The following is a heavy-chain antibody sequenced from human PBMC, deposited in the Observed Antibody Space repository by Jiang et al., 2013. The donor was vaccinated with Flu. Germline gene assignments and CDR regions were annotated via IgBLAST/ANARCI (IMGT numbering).Heavy chain of an antibody. CDR1: GYTFTSYA. D-gene: IGHD3-10*01. CDR3: ARDLQYYYGSGSNNWFDP. Sequence: SGAEVKKPGASVKVSCKASGYTFTSYAMHWVRQAPGQRLEWMGWINAGNGNTKYSQKFQGRVTITRDTSASTAYMELSSLRSEDTAVYYCARDLQYYYGSGSNNWFDPWGQGTLVTVSS. V-gene: IGHV1-3*01. CDR2: INAGNGNT. J-gene: IGHJ5*02.